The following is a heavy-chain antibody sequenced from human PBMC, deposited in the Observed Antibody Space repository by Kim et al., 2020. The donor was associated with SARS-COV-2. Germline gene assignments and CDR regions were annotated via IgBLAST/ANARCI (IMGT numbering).Heavy chain of an antibody. CDR1: GFVFSNSE. D-gene: IGHD1-26*01. CDR2: ISDSGSAI. CDR3: AREGRSTKSGY. J-gene: IGHJ4*02. Sequence: GGSLRLSCAASGFVFSNSEMNWVRQAPGKGLEWVSYISDSGSAIYYADSVKGRFTISRDNAKNSLYLQMNSLRAEDTALYYWAREGRSTKSGYWGQGTLVTVSS. V-gene: IGHV3-48*03.